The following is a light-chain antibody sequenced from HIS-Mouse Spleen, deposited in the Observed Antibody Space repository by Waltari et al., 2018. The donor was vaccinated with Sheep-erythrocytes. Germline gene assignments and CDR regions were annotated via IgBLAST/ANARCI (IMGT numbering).Light chain of an antibody. V-gene: IGKV1-33*01. J-gene: IGKJ4*01. CDR2: YAS. CDR3: QQYDNLLT. Sequence: DIQMTQSASSLSASGGHRLTITCQASPDISNYLNWYQQKPGKAPKLLIYYASNLETGVPSRFSGSGSGTDFTFTISSLQPEVIATYYCQQYDNLLTFGGGTKVEIK. CDR1: PDISNY.